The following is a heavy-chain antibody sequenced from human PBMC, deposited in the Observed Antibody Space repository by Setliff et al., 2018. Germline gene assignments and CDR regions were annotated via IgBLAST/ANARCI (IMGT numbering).Heavy chain of an antibody. CDR1: GGSINNYS. V-gene: IGHV4-4*07. CDR3: ARENADYARSFDP. CDR2: LYTSGIS. J-gene: IGHJ5*02. Sequence: SETLSLTCTVSGGSINNYSWTWIRQPAGKGLEWIGRLYTSGISNYNPSLKSRVTMSVDTSKNQFSLNLTSVTAADTAVYYCARENADYARSFDPWGQGTLVTVSS. D-gene: IGHD3-16*01.